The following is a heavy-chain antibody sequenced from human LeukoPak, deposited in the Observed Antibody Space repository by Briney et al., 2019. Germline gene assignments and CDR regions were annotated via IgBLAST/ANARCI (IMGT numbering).Heavy chain of an antibody. CDR1: GFTLSDYY. V-gene: IGHV3-11*01. D-gene: IGHD5-24*01. J-gene: IGHJ4*02. CDR2: ISSSGSTI. CDR3: ARDTFRWLQFRGGDYFDY. Sequence: GGSLRLSCAASGFTLSDYYMSWIRQAPGKGLEWVSYISSSGSTIYYADSVKGRFTISRDNAKNSLYLQMNSLRAEDTAVYYCARDTFRWLQFRGGDYFDYWGQGTLVTVSS.